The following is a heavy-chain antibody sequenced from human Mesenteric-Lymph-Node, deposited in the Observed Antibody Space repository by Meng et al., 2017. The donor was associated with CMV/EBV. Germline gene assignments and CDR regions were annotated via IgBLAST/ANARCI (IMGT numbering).Heavy chain of an antibody. Sequence: GESLKISCAASGFTFSSYWMSWVRQAPGKGLEWVANIKQDGSEKYYVDSVKGRFTISRGNSKNTLYLQMNSLRAEDTAVYYCAKDSASPYYYDSSGYSIDYWGQGTLVTVSS. V-gene: IGHV3-7*01. J-gene: IGHJ4*02. CDR3: AKDSASPYYYDSSGYSIDY. CDR1: GFTFSSYW. CDR2: IKQDGSEK. D-gene: IGHD3-22*01.